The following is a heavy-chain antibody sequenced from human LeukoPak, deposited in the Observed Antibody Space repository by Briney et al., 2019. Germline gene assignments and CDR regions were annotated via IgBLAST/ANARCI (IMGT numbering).Heavy chain of an antibody. J-gene: IGHJ4*02. Sequence: PSETLSLTCAVYGGPFTEYIWSWVRQPPGKGLEWIGEINHRGNTKNNPSLRSRFSISRDTSKNQFSLNLSSVTAADTAVYYCATLYCTSTRCHEYWGRGTLVTVSS. CDR3: ATLYCTSTRCHEY. CDR2: INHRGNT. D-gene: IGHD2-2*01. CDR1: GGPFTEYI. V-gene: IGHV4-34*01.